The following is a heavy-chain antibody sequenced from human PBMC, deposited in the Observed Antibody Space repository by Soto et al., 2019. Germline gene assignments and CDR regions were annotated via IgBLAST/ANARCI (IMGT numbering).Heavy chain of an antibody. CDR2: INPNSGGT. Sequence: QVQLVQSGAEVKKPGASVKVSCKASGYTFTGNYMHWVRQAPGQGLEWMGWINPNSGGTNYAQKFQGRVTVTRDASISTAYMELSRPRSDDTAVYYCARDGDSSSPFDIWGQGTMVTVSS. CDR3: ARDGDSSSPFDI. J-gene: IGHJ3*02. V-gene: IGHV1-2*02. CDR1: GYTFTGNY. D-gene: IGHD6-6*01.